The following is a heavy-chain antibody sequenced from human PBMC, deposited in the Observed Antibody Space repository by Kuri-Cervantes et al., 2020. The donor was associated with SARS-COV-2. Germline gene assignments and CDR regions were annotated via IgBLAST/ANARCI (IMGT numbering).Heavy chain of an antibody. Sequence: GEFLKISCGASGFTFSAYTMNWVRQAPGKALEWISSISGSRSYIYYADSVKGRFTISRDNAKNSLYLQMNSLRAEDTAVYYCARTGGSHSVGAFDIWGRGTMVTVSS. V-gene: IGHV3-21*01. J-gene: IGHJ3*02. D-gene: IGHD1-26*01. CDR3: ARTGGSHSVGAFDI. CDR1: GFTFSAYT. CDR2: ISGSRSYI.